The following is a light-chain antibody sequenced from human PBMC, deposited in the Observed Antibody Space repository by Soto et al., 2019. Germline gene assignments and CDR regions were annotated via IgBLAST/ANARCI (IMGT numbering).Light chain of an antibody. V-gene: IGKV1-5*03. CDR3: QQLKSYPLT. Sequence: DIHLTQSPSTLSASVGDRVTITCRASQTISHWLAWYQQKPGKAPKLLIYKASTLKSGVPSRFSGSGSGTEFALTISSLQPEDSATYYCQQLKSYPLTFGGGTKVDI. J-gene: IGKJ4*01. CDR2: KAS. CDR1: QTISHW.